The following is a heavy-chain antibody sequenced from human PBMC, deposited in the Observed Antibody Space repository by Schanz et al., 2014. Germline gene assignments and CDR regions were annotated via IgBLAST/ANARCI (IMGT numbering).Heavy chain of an antibody. J-gene: IGHJ6*02. CDR3: AKGMGYCSGGTCYDYYYYGLGV. V-gene: IGHV3-23*01. Sequence: DVQLLESGGGLVQPGGSLRLSCAASGFTFNSYAMTWVRQAPGKGLEWVSGISHSGGSKYYADSVKGRFAISRDNSENTLYHKTNSLSADDTAVVYCAKGMGYCSGGTCYDYYYYGLGVWGQGTTVTVSS. D-gene: IGHD2-15*01. CDR1: GFTFNSYA. CDR2: ISHSGGSK.